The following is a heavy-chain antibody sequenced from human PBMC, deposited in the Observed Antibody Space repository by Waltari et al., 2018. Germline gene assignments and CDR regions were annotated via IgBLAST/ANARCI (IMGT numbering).Heavy chain of an antibody. Sequence: LQLQESGPGLVKPSETLSLTCSVSGGSISSSSYYWGWIRQPPGKGLEWIGSIYYTGSTFYNPSLKSRVTISVDTSKNQFSLKLSSVTAADTAVYYCAIPKSGDVWGQGTTVTVSS. CDR3: AIPKSGDV. CDR1: GGSISSSSYY. V-gene: IGHV4-39*01. J-gene: IGHJ6*02. CDR2: IYYTGST.